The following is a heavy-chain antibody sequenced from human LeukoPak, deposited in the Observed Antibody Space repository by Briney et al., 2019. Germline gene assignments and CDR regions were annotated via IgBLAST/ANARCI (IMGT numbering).Heavy chain of an antibody. CDR1: GGSFSGYY. CDR3: ARHNRWIRLWPQYYFDY. CDR2: INHSGST. Sequence: SETLSLTCAVYGGSFSGYYWSWIRQPPGKGLEWIGEINHSGSTNYNPSLKSRVTISVDTSKNQFSLKLSSVTAADTAVYYCARHNRWIRLWPQYYFDYWGQGTLVTVSS. J-gene: IGHJ4*02. V-gene: IGHV4-34*01. D-gene: IGHD5-18*01.